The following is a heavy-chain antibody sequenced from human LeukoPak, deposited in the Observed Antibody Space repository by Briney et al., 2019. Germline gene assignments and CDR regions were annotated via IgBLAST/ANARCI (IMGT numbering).Heavy chain of an antibody. CDR2: ISYDGSDK. V-gene: IGHV3-30*18. CDR1: GFSFSSYG. J-gene: IGHJ3*01. CDR3: AKGCTLFWLKDAFDV. Sequence: PGGSLRLSCAASGFSFSSYGMHRVRQAPGKGLEWVAIISYDGSDKYYADSVKGRFTISRDNSKNTLYLQMNSLRAEDTAVYYCAKGCTLFWLKDAFDVWGQGTMVTVSS. D-gene: IGHD3-9*01.